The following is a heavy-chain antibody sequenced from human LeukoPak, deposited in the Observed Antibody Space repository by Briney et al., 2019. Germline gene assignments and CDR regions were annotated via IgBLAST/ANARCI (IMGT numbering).Heavy chain of an antibody. V-gene: IGHV4-31*03. Sequence: SQTLSLTCTVSGGSINSGGYYWSWIRQHPGKGLEWIGYIYYSGNTYYNPSLKSRITISLDTSKDQFSLKLSSVTAADTAVYYCARGSSGWLRFDYWGQGTLVTVSS. D-gene: IGHD6-19*01. CDR2: IYYSGNT. CDR3: ARGSSGWLRFDY. J-gene: IGHJ4*02. CDR1: GGSINSGGYY.